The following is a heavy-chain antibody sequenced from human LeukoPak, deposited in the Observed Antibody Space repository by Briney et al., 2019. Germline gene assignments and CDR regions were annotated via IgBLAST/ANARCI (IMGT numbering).Heavy chain of an antibody. J-gene: IGHJ4*02. D-gene: IGHD4-17*01. CDR3: ARDPDTVTTG. CDR2: MNPNSGNT. Sequence: ASVKVSCKASGYTFTSYDINWVRQATGQGLEWMGWMNPNSGNTGYAQKFQGRVTMTRDTSISTAYMELSRLRSDDTAVYYCARDPDTVTTGWGQGTLVTVSS. CDR1: GYTFTSYD. V-gene: IGHV1-8*01.